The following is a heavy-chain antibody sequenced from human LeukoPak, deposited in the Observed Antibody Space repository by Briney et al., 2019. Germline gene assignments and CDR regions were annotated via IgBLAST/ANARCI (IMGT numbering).Heavy chain of an antibody. CDR3: AREEAIVTFGIGRSAHNWFDP. Sequence: PSETLSLTCSVSGGSISSSSYYWGWIRQPPGKGLEWIGNIYYSGSTYYNPSLKSRVTISVDTSKNQFSLKLTSVTAADTAIYYCAREEAIVTFGIGRSAHNWFDPWGQGTLVTVSS. CDR2: IYYSGST. CDR1: GGSISSSSYY. J-gene: IGHJ5*02. V-gene: IGHV4-39*02. D-gene: IGHD2-15*01.